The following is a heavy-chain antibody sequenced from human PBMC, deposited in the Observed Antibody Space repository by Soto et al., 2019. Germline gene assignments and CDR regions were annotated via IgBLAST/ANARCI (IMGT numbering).Heavy chain of an antibody. CDR3: ARGECSSNYCFTRWALDI. J-gene: IGHJ3*02. Sequence: SETLSLTCAVYGGSFSGYYWTWIRQTPGKGLEWIGEIHHSGRTNYNPSLKSQVSISADTSKTQFSLNLTSVTAADTAVYYCARGECSSNYCFTRWALDIWGQGTVVTVSS. CDR1: GGSFSGYY. D-gene: IGHD2-2*01. CDR2: IHHSGRT. V-gene: IGHV4-34*01.